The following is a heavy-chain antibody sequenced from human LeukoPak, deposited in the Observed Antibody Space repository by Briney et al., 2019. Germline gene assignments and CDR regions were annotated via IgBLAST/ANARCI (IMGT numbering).Heavy chain of an antibody. V-gene: IGHV3-21*06. D-gene: IGHD6-19*01. CDR1: GFTFSTYT. CDR2: IRGSTSYT. CDR3: ARDSNDSSGWDV. Sequence: GGSLRLSCAASGFTFSTYTMNWVRQAPGKGLEWVSYIRGSTSYTYYADSVKGRFTISRDNAKNSLYLQMNSLRAEDTAVYYCARDSNDSSGWDVWGKGTTVTVSS. J-gene: IGHJ6*04.